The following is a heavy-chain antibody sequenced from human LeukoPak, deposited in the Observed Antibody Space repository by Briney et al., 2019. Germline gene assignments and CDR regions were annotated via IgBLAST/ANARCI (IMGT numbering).Heavy chain of an antibody. Sequence: ASVKVSCKASGYTFTSYAMNWVRQAPGQGLEWMGWINPNSGGTNYAQKFQGRVTMTRDTSISTAYMELRSLRSDDTAVYYCARDRSFSDYGDYEGLWGQGTLVTVSS. J-gene: IGHJ4*02. CDR2: INPNSGGT. V-gene: IGHV1-2*02. D-gene: IGHD4-17*01. CDR3: ARDRSFSDYGDYEGL. CDR1: GYTFTSYA.